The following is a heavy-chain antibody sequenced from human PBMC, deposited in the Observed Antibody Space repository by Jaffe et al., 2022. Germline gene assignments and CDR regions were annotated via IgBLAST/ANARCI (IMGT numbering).Heavy chain of an antibody. Sequence: EVQLLESGGGLVQPGGSLRLSCAASGFTFRSYAMSWVRQAPGKGLEWVSAMSGSAGSTYYADSVKGRFTISRDNSKNTLYLQMNSLRAEDTAVYYCAKDAVPASLGVGYFDYWGQGTLVTVSS. CDR1: GFTFRSYA. D-gene: IGHD2-2*01. V-gene: IGHV3-23*01. J-gene: IGHJ4*02. CDR3: AKDAVPASLGVGYFDY. CDR2: MSGSAGST.